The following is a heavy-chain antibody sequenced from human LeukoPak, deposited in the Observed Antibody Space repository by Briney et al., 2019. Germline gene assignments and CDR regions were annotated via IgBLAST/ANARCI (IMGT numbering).Heavy chain of an antibody. CDR2: IYSGGST. D-gene: IGHD3-22*01. J-gene: IGHJ3*02. CDR1: GFTVSSNY. Sequence: QTGGSLRLSCAASGFTVSSNYMNWVRQAPEKGLEWVSVIYSGGSTFYADSVEGRFTISRDNSNNTLYLQMNSLRAEDTAMYYCAREYYDNSGGEDAFDIWGPGTMVTVSS. CDR3: AREYYDNSGGEDAFDI. V-gene: IGHV3-53*01.